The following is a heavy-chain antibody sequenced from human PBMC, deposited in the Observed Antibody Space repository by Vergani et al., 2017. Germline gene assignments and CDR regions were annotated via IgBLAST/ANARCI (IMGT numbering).Heavy chain of an antibody. CDR3: ARWGPYCSGGSCYSDYYYGMDV. Sequence: QVQLVQSGAEVKKPGASVKVSCKASGYTFTSYAMHWVRQAPGQRLEWMGWINAGNGNTKYSQKFQCWVTMTRDTSISTAYMELSRLRSDDTAVYYCARWGPYCSGGSCYSDYYYGMDVWGQGTTVTVSS. CDR1: GYTFTSYA. V-gene: IGHV1-3*01. D-gene: IGHD2-15*01. J-gene: IGHJ6*02. CDR2: INAGNGNT.